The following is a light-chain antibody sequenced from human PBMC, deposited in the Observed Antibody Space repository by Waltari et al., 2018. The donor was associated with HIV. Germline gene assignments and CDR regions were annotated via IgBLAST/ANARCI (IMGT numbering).Light chain of an antibody. J-gene: IGKJ1*01. CDR3: QQYNNWPPWT. CDR2: GAS. CDR1: QSVSSK. V-gene: IGKV3-15*01. Sequence: EIVKTQSPGTLSVSPGERATLSCRASQSVSSKLAWYQQKPGQAPRLLIYGASTRATGIPGRFSGSGSGTEFTLTISSLQSEDSAVYYCQQYNNWPPWTFGQGTKVEIK.